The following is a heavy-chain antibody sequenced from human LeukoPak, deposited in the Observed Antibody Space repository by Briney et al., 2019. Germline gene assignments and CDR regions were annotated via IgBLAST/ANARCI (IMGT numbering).Heavy chain of an antibody. CDR2: IIPIFGTA. CDR3: ARGGAAAENWFDP. Sequence: ASVKVSCKASGGTFSSYAISWVRQATGQGLEWMGGIIPIFGTANYAQKFQGRVTITADESTSTAYMELSSLRSEDTAVYYCARGGAAAENWFDPWGQGTLVTVSS. V-gene: IGHV1-69*13. D-gene: IGHD6-13*01. J-gene: IGHJ5*02. CDR1: GGTFSSYA.